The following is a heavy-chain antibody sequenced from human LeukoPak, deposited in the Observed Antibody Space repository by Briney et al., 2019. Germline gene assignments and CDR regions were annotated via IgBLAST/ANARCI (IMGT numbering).Heavy chain of an antibody. Sequence: GASVKVSCKASGYSFTSHYMHWVRQAPGQGLEWMGLINPSGSSTLYAQKFQGRVTMTRDMSTTTDYMELSSLRPEDTAVYYCARGNSVGDIAWWFDPWGQGTLVTVSS. CDR1: GYSFTSHY. CDR2: INPSGSST. V-gene: IGHV1-46*01. J-gene: IGHJ5*02. D-gene: IGHD3-16*02. CDR3: ARGNSVGDIAWWFDP.